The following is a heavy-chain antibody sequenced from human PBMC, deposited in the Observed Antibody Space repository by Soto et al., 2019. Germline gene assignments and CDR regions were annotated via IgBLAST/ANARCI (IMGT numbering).Heavy chain of an antibody. D-gene: IGHD5-18*01. CDR2: ISAYNGNT. V-gene: IGHV1-18*01. CDR3: ARDSSYGPYYYYMDV. CDR1: GYTFTSYG. Sequence: ASVKVSCKASGYTFTSYGISWVRQAPGQGLEWMGWISAYNGNTNYAQKLQGRVTMTTDTSTSTAYMELRSLRSDDTAVYYCARDSSYGPYYYYMDVWGKGTTVTVSS. J-gene: IGHJ6*03.